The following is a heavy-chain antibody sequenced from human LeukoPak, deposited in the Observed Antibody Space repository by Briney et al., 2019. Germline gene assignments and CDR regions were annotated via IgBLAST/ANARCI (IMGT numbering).Heavy chain of an antibody. CDR3: ARNLPKLPLPGAFDI. CDR1: GFTFSSYS. Sequence: GGSLRLSCAASGFTFSSYSMNWVRQAPGKGLEWVSSISSSSSYIYYADSVKGRFTISRDNSKNTLYPQMNSLRAEDTAVYYCARNLPKLPLPGAFDIWGQGTMVTVSS. CDR2: ISSSSSYI. D-gene: IGHD6-6*01. V-gene: IGHV3-21*04. J-gene: IGHJ3*02.